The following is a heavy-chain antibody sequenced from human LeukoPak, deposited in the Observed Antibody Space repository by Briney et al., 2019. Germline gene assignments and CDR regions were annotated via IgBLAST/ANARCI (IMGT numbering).Heavy chain of an antibody. V-gene: IGHV3-48*01. D-gene: IGHD6-19*01. Sequence: PGGSLRLSCVASGFTFSSYSMNWVRQAPGKGLEWVSYISSSSSTIYYADSVKRRFTISRDNAKNSLYLQMNSLRAEDTAVYYCARDRRAVAGIFDYWGQGTLVTVSS. J-gene: IGHJ4*02. CDR1: GFTFSSYS. CDR2: ISSSSSTI. CDR3: ARDRRAVAGIFDY.